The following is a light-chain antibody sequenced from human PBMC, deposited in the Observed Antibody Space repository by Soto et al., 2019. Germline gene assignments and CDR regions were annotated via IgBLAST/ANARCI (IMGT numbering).Light chain of an antibody. V-gene: IGKV1-5*03. CDR3: QQYNDWLRT. Sequence: DIQMTQSPSTLSGSVGDRVTITCRASQTISSWLAWYQQKPGKAPKLLIYKASTLKSGVPSRFSGSGSGTDFTLTISSLQSEDSAVYYCQQYNDWLRTFGQGTKVDIK. CDR2: KAS. J-gene: IGKJ1*01. CDR1: QTISSW.